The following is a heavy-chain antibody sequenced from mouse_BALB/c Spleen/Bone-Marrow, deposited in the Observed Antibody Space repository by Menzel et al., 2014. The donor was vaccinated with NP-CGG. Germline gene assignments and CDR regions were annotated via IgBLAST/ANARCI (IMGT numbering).Heavy chain of an antibody. Sequence: VQLQQSGAELVKRGASVKLSCTAYGFNIKDTYMHWVKQKPEQGLEWIGRIDPANGNTKYDPKFQGKATITADTSSNTAYLQLSGLTSEDTAVYYCAFYYYGSSLFAYRGQGTLVTVPA. V-gene: IGHV14-3*02. CDR2: IDPANGNT. CDR3: AFYYYGSSLFAY. D-gene: IGHD1-1*01. CDR1: GFNIKDTY. J-gene: IGHJ3*01.